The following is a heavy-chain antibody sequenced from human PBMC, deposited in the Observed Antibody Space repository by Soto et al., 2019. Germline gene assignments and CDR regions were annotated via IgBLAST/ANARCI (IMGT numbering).Heavy chain of an antibody. Sequence: KSSETLSLTCAVYGGSFSGYYWSWIRQPPGKGLEWIGEINHSGSTNYNPSLKSRVTISVDTSKNQFSLKLSSVTAADTAVYYCAREGYDSSGDWIDYWGQGTLVTVSS. V-gene: IGHV4-34*01. CDR3: AREGYDSSGDWIDY. CDR2: INHSGST. CDR1: GGSFSGYY. D-gene: IGHD3-22*01. J-gene: IGHJ4*02.